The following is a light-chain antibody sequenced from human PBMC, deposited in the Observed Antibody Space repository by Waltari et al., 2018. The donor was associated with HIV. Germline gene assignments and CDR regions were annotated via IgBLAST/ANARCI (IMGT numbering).Light chain of an antibody. CDR2: RNN. CDR1: SSNIGSNY. CDR3: ATWDDTLSGPV. Sequence: QSVLTQAPSASGTPGPRVTISCSGSSSNIGSNYVYWYHQFPGTAPKLLIYRNNQRPSVFPDRFSGSKSGTSASLAISGRRSEDEADYYCATWDDTLSGPVFGGGTKLTVL. J-gene: IGLJ2*01. V-gene: IGLV1-47*01.